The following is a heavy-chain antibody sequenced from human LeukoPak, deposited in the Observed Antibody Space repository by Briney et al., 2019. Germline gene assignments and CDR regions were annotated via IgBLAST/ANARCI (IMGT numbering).Heavy chain of an antibody. CDR2: ISYIGST. V-gene: IGHV4-59*11. CDR3: ARDLVTVTKGFDI. Sequence: SETLSLTCAVSDDSFSSHYWTWIRQPPGKGLEWIGYISYIGSTNYNPSLKGRVTISIDTSKNQFSLQLTSVTAADTAVYYCARDLVTVTKGFDIWGQGTMVSVSS. D-gene: IGHD4-17*01. J-gene: IGHJ3*02. CDR1: DDSFSSHY.